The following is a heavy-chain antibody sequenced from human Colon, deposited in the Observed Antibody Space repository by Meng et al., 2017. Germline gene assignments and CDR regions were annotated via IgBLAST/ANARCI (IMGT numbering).Heavy chain of an antibody. D-gene: IGHD3-22*01. CDR1: GYTFTSYY. CDR3: ARDLVGYDAFDI. J-gene: IGHJ3*02. CDR2: INPSGGTT. V-gene: IGHV1-46*01. Sequence: ASVTVSCKASGYTFTSYYMHWVRQAPGQGLEWMGIINPSGGTTTYAQKFQGGLTLTSDTSTSTVYMELSRLTSEDTAVYYCARDLVGYDAFDIWGQGTLVTVSS.